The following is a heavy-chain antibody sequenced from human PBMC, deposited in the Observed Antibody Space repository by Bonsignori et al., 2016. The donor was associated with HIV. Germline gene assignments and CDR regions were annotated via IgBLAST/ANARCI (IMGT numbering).Heavy chain of an antibody. CDR1: GGSFSGYY. CDR2: INHSGST. D-gene: IGHD3-3*01. V-gene: IGHV4-34*01. J-gene: IGHJ5*02. CDR3: ARGVRFLEWLLYGWFDP. Sequence: SETLSLTCAVYGGSFSGYYWSWIRQPPGKGLEWIGEINHSGSTNYNPSLKSRVTISVDTSKNQFSLKLSSVTAADTAVYYCARGVRFLEWLLYGWFDPLGAREPWSPSPQ.